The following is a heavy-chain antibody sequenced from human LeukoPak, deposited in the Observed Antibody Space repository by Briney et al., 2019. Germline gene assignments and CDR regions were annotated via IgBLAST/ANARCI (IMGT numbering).Heavy chain of an antibody. J-gene: IGHJ5*02. CDR1: GYTFTSYY. V-gene: IGHV1-46*01. CDR2: INPSGGST. D-gene: IGHD1-26*01. CDR3: ARVGATVGWFDP. Sequence: ASVKVSCKASGYTFTSYYMHWVRQAPGQGLEWMGIINPSGGSTSYAQKFQGRVTMTRDTSTSTVYMELSSPRSEDTAVYYCARVGATVGWFDPWGQGTLVTVSS.